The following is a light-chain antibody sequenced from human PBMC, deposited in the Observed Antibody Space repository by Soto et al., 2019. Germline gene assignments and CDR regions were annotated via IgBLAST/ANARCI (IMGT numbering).Light chain of an antibody. J-gene: IGLJ1*01. CDR2: EGT. Sequence: QSALTQPGSVSGSPGQSITISCTGTSSDVGSYNLVSWYQQHPGKAPKLMIYEGTKRPSGLSNRFSGSKSGNTASLRISGLQAEDEAAYYCCSYAGTSHVFGTGTKVTVL. CDR1: SSDVGSYNL. V-gene: IGLV2-23*01. CDR3: CSYAGTSHV.